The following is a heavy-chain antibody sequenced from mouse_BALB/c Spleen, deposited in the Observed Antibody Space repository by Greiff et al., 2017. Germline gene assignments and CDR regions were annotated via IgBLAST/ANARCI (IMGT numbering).Heavy chain of an antibody. CDR3: ARRGYGYAMDY. Sequence: QVQLQQPGAELVKPGASVKLSCKASGYTFTSYWMHWVKQRPGQGLEWIGEIDPSVSYTNYNQKFKGKATLTVDKSSSTAYMQLSSLTSEDSAVYYCARRGYGYAMDYWGQGTSVTVSS. D-gene: IGHD2-10*02. CDR2: IDPSVSYT. V-gene: IGHV1-69*02. CDR1: GYTFTSYW. J-gene: IGHJ4*01.